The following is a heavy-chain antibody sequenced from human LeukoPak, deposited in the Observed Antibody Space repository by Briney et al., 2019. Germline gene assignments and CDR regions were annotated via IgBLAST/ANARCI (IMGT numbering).Heavy chain of an antibody. D-gene: IGHD6-19*01. CDR1: GGSFSGYY. CDR3: ARAAVAGIPEGIDY. Sequence: QPSETLSLTCAVYGGSFSGYYWSWIRQPPGKGLEWIGEINHSGSTNYNPSLKSRVTISVDTSKNQFSLKLSSVTAADTAVYYCARAAVAGIPEGIDYWGQGTLVTVSS. CDR2: INHSGST. J-gene: IGHJ4*02. V-gene: IGHV4-34*01.